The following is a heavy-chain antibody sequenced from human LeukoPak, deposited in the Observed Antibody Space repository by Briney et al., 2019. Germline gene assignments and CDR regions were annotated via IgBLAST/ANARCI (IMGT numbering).Heavy chain of an antibody. V-gene: IGHV3-53*01. CDR2: IYSGGST. CDR1: GFSVRSQY. D-gene: IGHD4-17*01. CDR3: AGRPHGDHPYFDY. Sequence: GGSLRLSCAASGFSVRSQYMSWVRQAPGKGLGWVPVIYSGGSTYYADSVRGRFTISRDNSKNTLYLQMNSLRAEDTAVYYCAGRPHGDHPYFDYWGQGTLVTVSP. J-gene: IGHJ4*02.